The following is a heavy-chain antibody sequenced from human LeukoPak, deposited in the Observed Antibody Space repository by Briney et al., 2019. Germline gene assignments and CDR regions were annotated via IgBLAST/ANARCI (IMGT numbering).Heavy chain of an antibody. J-gene: IGHJ4*02. CDR1: GGSMRSYY. V-gene: IGHV4-59*01. CDR3: AGVRPIVVVTAVPDYFDS. Sequence: SETLSLTCTVSGGSMRSYYWSWIRQPPGKGLEWIGCIDYSGTTKYNPSLKSRVTISVDTSKNQFSLKLSSVTAADAAVYYCAGVRPIVVVTAVPDYFDSWGQGALVTVSS. CDR2: IDYSGTT. D-gene: IGHD2-21*02.